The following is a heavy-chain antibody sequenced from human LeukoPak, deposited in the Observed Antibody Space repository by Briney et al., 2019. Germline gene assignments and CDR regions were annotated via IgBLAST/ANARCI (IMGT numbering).Heavy chain of an antibody. CDR1: GFTFSSYS. V-gene: IGHV3-21*01. Sequence: GGSLRLSCAASGFTFSSYSMNWVRQAPGKGLEWVSSISSSSSYIYYADLVKGRFTISRDNAKNSLYLQMNSLRAEDTAVYYCATPQGYSYGYGHYFDYWGQGTLVTVSS. J-gene: IGHJ4*02. D-gene: IGHD5-18*01. CDR2: ISSSSSYI. CDR3: ATPQGYSYGYGHYFDY.